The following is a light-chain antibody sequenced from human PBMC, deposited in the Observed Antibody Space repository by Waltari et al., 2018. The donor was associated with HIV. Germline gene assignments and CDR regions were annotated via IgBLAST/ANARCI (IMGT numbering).Light chain of an antibody. CDR3: QQYYTTPPT. CDR1: QSLLYSSKNENF. J-gene: IGKJ1*01. V-gene: IGKV4-1*01. CDR2: SAS. Sequence: DIVMTQSPHSLALSLGERATITCTSSQSLLYSSKNENFLAWYQQTPGQTPQLLIYSASTRGSGVPDRFSGSGSGTDFTLTINSLQSGDVAVYFCQQYYTTPPTFGQGTRVEIK.